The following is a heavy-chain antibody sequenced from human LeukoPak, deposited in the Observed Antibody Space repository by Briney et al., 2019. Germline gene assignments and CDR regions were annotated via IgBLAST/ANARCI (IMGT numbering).Heavy chain of an antibody. D-gene: IGHD3-22*01. J-gene: IGHJ3*02. CDR1: GFTFNNYA. V-gene: IGHV3-23*01. Sequence: PGRSLRLSCAASGFTFNNYAMSWVRQAQGKGLEWVSAIHADGTPTYDADSVKGRFTISRDNSKNTLYLQMNSLRAEDAAIYYCAKDQATRGNYYGRAFDIWGQGTMVTVSS. CDR3: AKDQATRGNYYGRAFDI. CDR2: IHADGTPT.